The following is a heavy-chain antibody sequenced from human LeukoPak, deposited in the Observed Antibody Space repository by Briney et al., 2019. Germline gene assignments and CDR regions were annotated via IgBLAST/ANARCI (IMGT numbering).Heavy chain of an antibody. Sequence: ASVKVSCKVSGYTLTELSMHWVRQAPGKGLEWMGGFDPEDGETIYAQKFQGRVTMTEDTSTDTAYMELRSLRSDDTAVYYCASGYCSSTSCFDYWGQGTLVTVSS. D-gene: IGHD2-2*03. J-gene: IGHJ4*02. CDR3: ASGYCSSTSCFDY. CDR2: FDPEDGET. V-gene: IGHV1-24*01. CDR1: GYTLTELS.